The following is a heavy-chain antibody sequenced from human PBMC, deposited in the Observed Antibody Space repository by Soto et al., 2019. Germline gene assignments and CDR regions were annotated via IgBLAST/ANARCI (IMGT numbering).Heavy chain of an antibody. D-gene: IGHD3-3*01. CDR1: GYTFTSYD. CDR3: ARVFWSGYFYYMDV. Sequence: ASVKVSCKASGYTFTSYDINWLRQATGQGLEWMGWMNPNSGNTGYAQKFQGRVTMTRNTSISTAYMELSSLRSEDTAVYYCARVFWSGYFYYMDVWGKGTTVTVSS. V-gene: IGHV1-8*01. J-gene: IGHJ6*03. CDR2: MNPNSGNT.